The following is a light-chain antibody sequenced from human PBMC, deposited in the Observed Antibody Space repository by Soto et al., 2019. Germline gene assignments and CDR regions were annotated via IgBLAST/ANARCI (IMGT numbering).Light chain of an antibody. V-gene: IGKV3-15*01. Sequence: EIVMTQSPATLSVSPGERATLSCRASQSISSSLAWYQQKPDQSPRLLIYGASTRDTGIPARFSGSASGTEFTLTISSLQSEDFAVYYCQQYNNWPLTFGGGTKVDIK. CDR1: QSISSS. CDR3: QQYNNWPLT. J-gene: IGKJ4*01. CDR2: GAS.